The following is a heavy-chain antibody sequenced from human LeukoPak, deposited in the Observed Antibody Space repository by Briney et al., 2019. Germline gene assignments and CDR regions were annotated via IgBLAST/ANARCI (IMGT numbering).Heavy chain of an antibody. CDR2: IYYSGST. Sequence: SETLSLTCTVSGGSISSGGYYWSWIRQHPGKGLEWIGYIYYSGSTYYNPSLKSRVTISVDTSKNQLSLKLSSVTAADTAVYYCARSTYYYGSGSLDYCGMDVWGQGTTVTVSS. V-gene: IGHV4-31*03. CDR1: GGSISSGGYY. CDR3: ARSTYYYGSGSLDYCGMDV. J-gene: IGHJ6*02. D-gene: IGHD3-10*01.